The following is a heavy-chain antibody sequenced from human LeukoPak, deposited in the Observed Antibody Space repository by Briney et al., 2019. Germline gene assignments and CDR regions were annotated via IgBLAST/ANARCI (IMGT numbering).Heavy chain of an antibody. CDR3: ALEFSSSSYYFDY. CDR1: GYTLTGYY. D-gene: IGHD6-6*01. V-gene: IGHV1-2*02. Sequence: ASVKVSCKASGYTLTGYYMHWVRQAPGQGLEWMGWINPNSGGTNYAQKFQGRATMTRDTSISTSYMELSRLRSDDTAVYYCALEFSSSSYYFDYWGQGTLVTVSS. CDR2: INPNSGGT. J-gene: IGHJ4*02.